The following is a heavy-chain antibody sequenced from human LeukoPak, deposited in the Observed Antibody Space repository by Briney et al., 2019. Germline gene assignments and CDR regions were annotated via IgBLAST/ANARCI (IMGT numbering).Heavy chain of an antibody. Sequence: GGSLRLSCAASGFTFSSYGMHWVRQALGKGLEWVAVISYDGSNKYYADSVKGRFTISRDNSKNTLYLQMNSLRAEDTAVYYCAKDFEESIVVVPAAINGFDYWGQGTLVTVSS. CDR3: AKDFEESIVVVPAAINGFDY. V-gene: IGHV3-30*18. CDR2: ISYDGSNK. CDR1: GFTFSSYG. J-gene: IGHJ4*02. D-gene: IGHD2-2*01.